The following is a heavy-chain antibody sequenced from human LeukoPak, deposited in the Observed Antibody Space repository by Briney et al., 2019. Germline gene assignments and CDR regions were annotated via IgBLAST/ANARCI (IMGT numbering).Heavy chain of an antibody. V-gene: IGHV3-7*01. CDR2: IKRDGSDK. D-gene: IGHD6-6*01. Sequence: GGSLRLSCAASGFTFSSYSMNWVRQAPGKGLEWVANIKRDGSDKDYVESLKGRFAISRDNAEKSVYLQMNSLRVEDTAVYYCARIGYSSSSFDYWGQGTLVTVSS. CDR3: ARIGYSSSSFDY. J-gene: IGHJ4*02. CDR1: GFTFSSYS.